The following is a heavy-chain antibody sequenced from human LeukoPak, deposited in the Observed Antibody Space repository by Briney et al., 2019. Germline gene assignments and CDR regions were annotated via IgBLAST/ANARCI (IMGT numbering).Heavy chain of an antibody. CDR1: GGSISSSSYY. Sequence: PSETLSLTCTASGGSISSSSYYWGWIRQPPGKGLEWIGSIYYSGSTYYNPSLKSRVTISVDTSKNQFSLKLSSVTAADTAVYYCARIGKVGATQSIYYYYYMDVWGKGTTVTVSS. CDR2: IYYSGST. D-gene: IGHD1-26*01. J-gene: IGHJ6*03. V-gene: IGHV4-39*07. CDR3: ARIGKVGATQSIYYYYYMDV.